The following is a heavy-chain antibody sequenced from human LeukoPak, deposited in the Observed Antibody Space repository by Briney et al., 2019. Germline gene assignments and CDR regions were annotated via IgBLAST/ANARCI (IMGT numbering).Heavy chain of an antibody. D-gene: IGHD2-15*01. CDR2: IYYSGST. V-gene: IGHV4-39*07. Sequence: LPETLSLTCTVSGGSISSSSYYWGWIRQPPGKGLEWIGSIYYSGSTYYNPSLKSRVTISVDTSKNQFSLKLSSVTAADTAVYYCARGRYCTDGSCYFDYWGQGTLVTVSS. CDR1: GGSISSSSYY. CDR3: ARGRYCTDGSCYFDY. J-gene: IGHJ4*02.